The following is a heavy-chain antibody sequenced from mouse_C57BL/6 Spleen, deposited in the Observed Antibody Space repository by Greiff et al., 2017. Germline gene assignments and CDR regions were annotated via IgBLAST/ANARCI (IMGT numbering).Heavy chain of an antibody. Sequence: QVQLQQSGAELARPGASVKLSCKASGYTFTSYGISWVKQRTGQGLEWIGEIYPRSGNTYYNEKFKGKATLTADKSSSTAYMELRSLTSEDSAVYFCARLVLRNWYFDVWGTGTTVTVSS. V-gene: IGHV1-81*01. CDR1: GYTFTSYG. CDR2: IYPRSGNT. D-gene: IGHD1-1*01. CDR3: ARLVLRNWYFDV. J-gene: IGHJ1*03.